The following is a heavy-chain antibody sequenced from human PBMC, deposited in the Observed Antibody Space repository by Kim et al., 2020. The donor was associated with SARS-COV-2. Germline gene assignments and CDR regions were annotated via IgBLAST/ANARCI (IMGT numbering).Heavy chain of an antibody. CDR1: GGSISSSSYY. D-gene: IGHD3-9*01. CDR3: AIPKRDYDILTGYYTHPTSVDI. CDR2: IYYSGST. V-gene: IGHV4-39*07. J-gene: IGHJ3*02. Sequence: SETLSLTCTVSGGSISSSSYYWGWIRQPPGKGLEWIGSIYYSGSTYYNPSLKSRVTISVDTSKNQFSLKLSSVTAADTAVYYCAIPKRDYDILTGYYTHPTSVDIWGQGTMVTVSS.